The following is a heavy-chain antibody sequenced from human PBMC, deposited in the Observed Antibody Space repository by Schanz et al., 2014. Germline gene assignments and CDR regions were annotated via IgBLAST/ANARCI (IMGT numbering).Heavy chain of an antibody. Sequence: LVESGGGVVQPGRSLRLSCAASGFTFSSYGMHWVRQVPGKGLEWVAVVCYDGSKKYYADSVKGRFTISRDNSKNTLYVQMNSLRAEDTAVYYCAKGQLLSYYFDYWGQGTLVTVSS. CDR3: AKGQLLSYYFDY. D-gene: IGHD2-21*01. CDR2: VCYDGSKK. J-gene: IGHJ4*02. V-gene: IGHV3-33*06. CDR1: GFTFSSYG.